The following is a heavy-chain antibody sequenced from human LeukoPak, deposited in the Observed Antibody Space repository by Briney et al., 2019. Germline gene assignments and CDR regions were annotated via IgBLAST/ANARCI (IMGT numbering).Heavy chain of an antibody. CDR1: GGSISSYY. CDR2: IYYSGST. D-gene: IGHD3-16*01. J-gene: IGHJ5*02. Sequence: SETLSLTCTVSGGSISSYYWSWIRQPPGKGLEWIGYIYYSGSTNYNPSLKRRVTISVDTSKNQFSLKLSSVTAADTAVYYCARAGSAPYIFNWFDPWGQGTLVTVSS. CDR3: ARAGSAPYIFNWFDP. V-gene: IGHV4-59*01.